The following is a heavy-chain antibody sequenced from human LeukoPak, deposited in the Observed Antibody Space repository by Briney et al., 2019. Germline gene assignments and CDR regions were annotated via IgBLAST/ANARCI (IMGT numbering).Heavy chain of an antibody. D-gene: IGHD2-2*03. J-gene: IGHJ3*02. CDR3: ARDLGYCSSTSCLQNAFDI. CDR2: IYTSGST. Sequence: SETLSLTCTVSGGSISSYYWSWIRQPAGKGLEWIGRIYTSGSTNYNPSLKSRVTMSVDTSKNQFSLKLSSATAADTAVYYCARDLGYCSSTSCLQNAFDIWGQGTMVTVSS. V-gene: IGHV4-4*07. CDR1: GGSISSYY.